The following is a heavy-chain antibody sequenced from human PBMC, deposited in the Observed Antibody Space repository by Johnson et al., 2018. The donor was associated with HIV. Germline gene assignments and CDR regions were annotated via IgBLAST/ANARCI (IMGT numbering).Heavy chain of an antibody. CDR3: AREAYAAGALDL. CDR1: GFTFSSYA. Sequence: QVQLVESGGGLVQPGGSLRLSCAASGFTFSSYAMHWVRQAPGKGLEYVSAISSNGGSTYYADSVKGRFTISRDNSKNTLYLQMNSLRAEDTAVYYCAREAYAAGALDLWGQGTMVTVSS. D-gene: IGHD3-16*01. CDR2: ISSNGGST. V-gene: IGHV3-64*04. J-gene: IGHJ3*01.